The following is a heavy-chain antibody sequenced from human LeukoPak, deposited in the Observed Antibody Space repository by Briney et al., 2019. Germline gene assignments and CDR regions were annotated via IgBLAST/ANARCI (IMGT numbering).Heavy chain of an antibody. D-gene: IGHD3-22*01. J-gene: IGHJ4*02. CDR1: GFTFSNYA. CDR2: FSDATGDI. CDR3: ARGAAILITNPFDF. V-gene: IGHV3-23*01. Sequence: GGSLILSCAVSGFTFSNYAMTWVRQAPGKGLEWVSSFSDATGDIWYADSVKGRFTISTDQSKNTLYLQMNSLRADDTAVYFCARGAAILITNPFDFWGQGTLVAVSS.